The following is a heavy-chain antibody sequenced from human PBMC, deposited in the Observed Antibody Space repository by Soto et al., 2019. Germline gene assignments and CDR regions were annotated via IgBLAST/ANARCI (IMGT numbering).Heavy chain of an antibody. CDR2: IYHSGST. Sequence: QVQLQESGPGLVKPSGTLSLTCAVSGGSISSSNWWSWVRQPPGKGLEWIGEIYHSGSTNYNPSLQSRVTLSVGKSKNQFSLKLSSVTAADAAVYYCATVDDCDILTGLGDAFDIWGQGTMVTVSS. D-gene: IGHD3-9*01. V-gene: IGHV4-4*02. CDR3: ATVDDCDILTGLGDAFDI. CDR1: GGSISSSNW. J-gene: IGHJ3*02.